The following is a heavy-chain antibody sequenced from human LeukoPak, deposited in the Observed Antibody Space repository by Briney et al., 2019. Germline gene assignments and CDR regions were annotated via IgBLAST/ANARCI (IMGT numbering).Heavy chain of an antibody. V-gene: IGHV3-23*01. CDR1: GFTFSSYD. CDR3: AKATALDDAFDI. D-gene: IGHD2-21*02. CDR2: ISGSGGST. Sequence: GGSLRLSCAVSGFTFSSYDMSWVRQAPGKGLEWVSGISGSGGSTYYADSVKGRFTISRDNSKNTLYLQMNSLRAEDTAVYYCAKATALDDAFDIWGQGTMVTVSS. J-gene: IGHJ3*02.